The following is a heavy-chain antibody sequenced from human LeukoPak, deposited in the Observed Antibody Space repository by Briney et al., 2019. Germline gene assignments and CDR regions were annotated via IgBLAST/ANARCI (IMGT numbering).Heavy chain of an antibody. CDR2: IYYSGST. V-gene: IGHV4-59*12. J-gene: IGHJ4*02. Sequence: SETLSLTCTVSGGSISSYYWSWIRQPPGKGLEWIGYIYYSGSTYYNPSLKSRVTISVDTSKNQFSLKLSSVTAADTAVYYCARGRAGFVYWGQGTLVTVSS. CDR3: ARGRAGFVY. CDR1: GGSISSYY.